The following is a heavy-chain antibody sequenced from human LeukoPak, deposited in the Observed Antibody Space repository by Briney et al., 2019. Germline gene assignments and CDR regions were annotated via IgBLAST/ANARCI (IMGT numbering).Heavy chain of an antibody. CDR2: INQDGSEK. V-gene: IGHV3-7*01. Sequence: PGGSLRLSCAASGFTFSTYWMSWVRQAPGKGLEWVANINQDGSEKYYVDSVKGRFTISRDNAKNSLYLQMNSLRAGETAVYYCARVGFGELSLWGQGTLVTVSS. CDR3: ARVGFGELSL. J-gene: IGHJ4*02. D-gene: IGHD3-10*01. CDR1: GFTFSTYW.